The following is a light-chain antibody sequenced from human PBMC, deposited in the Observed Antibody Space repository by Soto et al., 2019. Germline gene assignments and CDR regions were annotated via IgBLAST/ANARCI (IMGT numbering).Light chain of an antibody. CDR2: DNN. CDR3: GTWDSSLRAVV. J-gene: IGLJ2*01. V-gene: IGLV1-51*01. Sequence: QSVLTQPPSVSAAPGQKVTLSCSGSSSNIGNNYVSCYQQLPVTAPKLLIYDNNKRPSVIPDRFSGSKSGTSATLGITGLQTGDEADYYCGTWDSSLRAVVFGGGTKLTVL. CDR1: SSNIGNNY.